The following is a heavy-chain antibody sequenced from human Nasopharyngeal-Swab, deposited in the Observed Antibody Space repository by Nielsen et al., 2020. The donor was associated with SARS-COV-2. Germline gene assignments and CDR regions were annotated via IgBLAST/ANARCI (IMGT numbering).Heavy chain of an antibody. Sequence: GESLKISCAASGFTFSAHAMIWVRQAAGEGLEWVSAVSGDVAHTTYYADSVKGRITISRDNSKDTLYLQMNGLRAEDAAIYYCARDDRISYGVYLDYWGQGTPVTVSS. CDR2: VSGDVAHTT. J-gene: IGHJ4*02. D-gene: IGHD1-26*01. CDR3: ARDDRISYGVYLDY. CDR1: GFTFSAHA. V-gene: IGHV3-23*01.